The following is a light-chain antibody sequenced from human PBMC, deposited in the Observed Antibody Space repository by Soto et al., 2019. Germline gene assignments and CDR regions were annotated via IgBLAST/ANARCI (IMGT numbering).Light chain of an antibody. J-gene: IGKJ2*01. CDR1: QSVSSN. V-gene: IGKV3-15*01. CDR2: GAS. CDR3: QQYNNWPPYT. Sequence: EIVMTQSPATLSVSPGERVTLSCRASQSVSSNLAWYQQKPGQAPRLLIYGASTRATGIPARFSGSGSGTEFTLNISSLQSEDFAVYYCQQYNNWPPYTFGQGTKLEI.